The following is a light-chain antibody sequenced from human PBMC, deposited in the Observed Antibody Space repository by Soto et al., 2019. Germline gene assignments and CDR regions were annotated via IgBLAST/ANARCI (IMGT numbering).Light chain of an antibody. CDR2: GAS. J-gene: IGKJ5*01. CDR1: QSVSSN. Sequence: IALTQSPPSLSMYPGDRVTLFCRASQSVSSNLAWYQQMLFQAHRPLIFGASTRAADIPPRFSASGSGTELTITISSLQSEDFEVYCCQQYNNWPYSFGQVTRLEIK. V-gene: IGKV3-15*01. CDR3: QQYNNWPYS.